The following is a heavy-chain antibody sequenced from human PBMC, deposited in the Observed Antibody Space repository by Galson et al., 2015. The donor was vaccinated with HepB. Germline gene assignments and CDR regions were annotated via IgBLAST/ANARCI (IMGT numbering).Heavy chain of an antibody. CDR3: ARDTVFWFDP. D-gene: IGHD3-16*01. CDR2: ISSSSSYI. Sequence: SLRLSCAASGFTFSSYSMNWVRQAPGKGLEWVSSISSSSSYIYYADPVKGRFTISRDNAKNSLYLQMNSLRAEDTAVYYCARDTVFWFDPWGQGTLVTVSS. V-gene: IGHV3-21*01. J-gene: IGHJ5*02. CDR1: GFTFSSYS.